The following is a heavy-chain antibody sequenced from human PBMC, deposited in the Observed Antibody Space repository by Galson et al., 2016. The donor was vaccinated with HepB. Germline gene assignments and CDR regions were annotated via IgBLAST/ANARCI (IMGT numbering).Heavy chain of an antibody. CDR3: ARDRSSGSGNFGY. CDR1: GGSISTYY. D-gene: IGHD3-10*01. Sequence: SETLSLTCTVSGGSISTYYWNWIRQPPGKGLEWIGYIYYSGSTNYSPSLKSRVTLSVDTSKNQFSLKLTSVTAADTAVYYCARDRSSGSGNFGYWGQGTLVTVSS. CDR2: IYYSGST. J-gene: IGHJ4*02. V-gene: IGHV4-59*01.